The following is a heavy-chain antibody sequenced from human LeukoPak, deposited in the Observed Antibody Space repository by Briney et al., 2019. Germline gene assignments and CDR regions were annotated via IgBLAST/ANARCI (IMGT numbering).Heavy chain of an antibody. Sequence: SETLSLTCTVSGGSISSYYWSWIRQPPGKGLEWIGYIYYSGSTNYNPSLKSRVTISVDTSKNQFSLKLSSVTAADTAVYYCARDYDILGYWGQGTLVTVSS. CDR1: GGSISSYY. CDR3: ARDYDILGY. J-gene: IGHJ4*02. V-gene: IGHV4-59*01. D-gene: IGHD3-9*01. CDR2: IYYSGST.